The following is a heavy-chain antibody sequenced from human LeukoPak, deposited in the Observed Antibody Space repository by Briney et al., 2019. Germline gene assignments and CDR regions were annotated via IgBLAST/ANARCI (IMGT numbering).Heavy chain of an antibody. D-gene: IGHD3-22*01. CDR1: GFTFSSYG. V-gene: IGHV3-33*01. CDR2: IWYDGSNK. Sequence: GRSLRLSCAASGFTFSSYGMHWVRQAPGKGLEWVAVIWYDGSNKYYADSVKGRFTISRDNSKNTLYLQMNSLRAEDTAVYYCASNRGYYDCSGPFDYWGQGTLVTVSS. J-gene: IGHJ4*01. CDR3: ASNRGYYDCSGPFDY.